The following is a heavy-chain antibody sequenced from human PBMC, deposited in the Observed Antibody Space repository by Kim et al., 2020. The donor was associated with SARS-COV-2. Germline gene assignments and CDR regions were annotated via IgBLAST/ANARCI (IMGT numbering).Heavy chain of an antibody. V-gene: IGHV4-59*01. CDR3: ARAAKDYDFWSGYHTYYMDV. CDR2: IYYSGST. CDR1: GGSISSYY. J-gene: IGHJ6*03. Sequence: SETLSLTCTVSGGSISSYYWSWIRQPPGKGLEWIGYIYYSGSTNYNPSLKSRVTISVDTSKNQFSLKLSSVTAADTAVYYCARAAKDYDFWSGYHTYYMDVWGKGTTVTVSS. D-gene: IGHD3-3*01.